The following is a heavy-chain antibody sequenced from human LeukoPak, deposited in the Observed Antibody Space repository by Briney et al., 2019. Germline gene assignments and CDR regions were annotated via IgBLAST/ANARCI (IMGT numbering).Heavy chain of an antibody. CDR1: GFTFSSYG. CDR2: ISYDGSNK. Sequence: GGSLRLSCAASGFTFSSYGMHWVRQAPAKGLEWVAVISYDGSNKYYADSVKGRFTISRDNSKNTLYLQMNSLRAEDTAVYYCAKDRGRCELDYRGQGTLVTVSS. CDR3: AKDRGRCELDY. D-gene: IGHD2-15*01. J-gene: IGHJ4*02. V-gene: IGHV3-30*18.